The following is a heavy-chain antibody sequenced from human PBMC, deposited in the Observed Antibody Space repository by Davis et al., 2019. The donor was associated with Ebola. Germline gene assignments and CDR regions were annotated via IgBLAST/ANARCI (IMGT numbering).Heavy chain of an antibody. D-gene: IGHD3-22*01. V-gene: IGHV1-46*01. Sequence: ASAKVFCKASGYRFTSYYMHWVRQDPGQGLEWMGIINPITGGTSYAQNFQVRVNMTRDTSTSTVYMELSSLRSEDTAVYYCAREGGRYYDSSGYVFDIWGQGTMVKVSS. J-gene: IGHJ3*02. CDR1: GYRFTSYY. CDR2: INPITGGT. CDR3: AREGGRYYDSSGYVFDI.